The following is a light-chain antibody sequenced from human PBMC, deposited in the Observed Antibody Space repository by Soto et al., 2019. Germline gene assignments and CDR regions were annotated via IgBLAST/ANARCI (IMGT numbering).Light chain of an antibody. CDR3: QQYNGT. CDR2: EAS. J-gene: IGKJ1*01. CDR1: QTISNW. Sequence: DIQMTQSPSTLSASVGDRVAITCRASQTISNWLARYQQRPGKAPKLLIYEASTLETGVPPRFSGSASGTEFTLTISSLQPDDYATYYCQQYNGTFGQGTKVEI. V-gene: IGKV1-5*03.